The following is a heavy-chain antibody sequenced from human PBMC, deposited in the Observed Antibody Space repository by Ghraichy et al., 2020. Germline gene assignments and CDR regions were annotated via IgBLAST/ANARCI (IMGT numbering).Heavy chain of an antibody. CDR3: AKASEWLARTSWFDY. CDR2: LSGSGGST. Sequence: GGSLRLSCAASGFTFSSYAMAWVRQAPGRGLEWVSALSGSGGSTYHADSVKGRFTISRDNSKNTLYLQMNTLRAEDTAVYYCAKASEWLARTSWFDYWGQGTLVTVSS. CDR1: GFTFSSYA. D-gene: IGHD6-19*01. V-gene: IGHV3-23*01. J-gene: IGHJ4*02.